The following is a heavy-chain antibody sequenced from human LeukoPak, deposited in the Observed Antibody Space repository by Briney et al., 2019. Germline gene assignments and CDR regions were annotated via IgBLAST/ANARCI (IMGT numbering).Heavy chain of an antibody. D-gene: IGHD3-22*01. J-gene: IGHJ4*02. CDR2: IIPNLGTT. CDR1: GGTSNSHA. CDR3: ATTNDGGGYQWGDFSDF. Sequence: GSSVKVSSKASGGTSNSHAISWVRQAPGQGLEWMGRIIPNLGTTNRAQNFQDRVTLTADKSTNTAYMELTSLTSDDTAVYYCATTNDGGGYQWGDFSDFWGQGTLVTVSS. V-gene: IGHV1-69*04.